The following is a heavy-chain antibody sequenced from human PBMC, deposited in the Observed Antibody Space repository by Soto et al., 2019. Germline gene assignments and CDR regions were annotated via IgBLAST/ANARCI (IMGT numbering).Heavy chain of an antibody. CDR3: ARSYSYTYYFDY. CDR1: GFTISNTY. CDR2: IYPGGST. D-gene: IGHD5-18*01. J-gene: IGHJ4*02. V-gene: IGHV3-66*01. Sequence: PGGSLRLSCAASGFTISNTYINWVRQAPGKGLEWVSVIYPGGSTYYADSVKGRFTISRDNSKNTLYFEMNSLRAEDAAVYYCARSYSYTYYFDYWGQGTPVTVSS.